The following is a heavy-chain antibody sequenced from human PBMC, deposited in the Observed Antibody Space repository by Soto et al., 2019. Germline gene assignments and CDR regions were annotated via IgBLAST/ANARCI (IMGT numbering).Heavy chain of an antibody. CDR3: ARGTPYYDSSGYSYYFDY. CDR1: GGSISTYY. J-gene: IGHJ4*02. D-gene: IGHD3-22*01. V-gene: IGHV4-4*07. Sequence: LSLTCTVSGGSISTYYWSWIRQPAGKGLEWIGRFYTSGSANYNPSLKSRVTMSVDTSNNQFSLKLSSVTAADTAVYYCARGTPYYDSSGYSYYFDYWGQGALVTVSS. CDR2: FYTSGSA.